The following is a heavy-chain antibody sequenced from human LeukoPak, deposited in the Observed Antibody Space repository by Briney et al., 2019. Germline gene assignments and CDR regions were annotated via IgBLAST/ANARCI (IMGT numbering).Heavy chain of an antibody. D-gene: IGHD4-17*01. CDR3: ARGGVGPRDYAYDY. CDR1: GASISSGGYY. CDR2: IYYSGST. Sequence: PSETLSLTCTVSGASISSGGYYWSWIRQHPGKGLEWIGYIYYSGSTNYNPSLKSRVTISVDTSKNQFSLKLSSVTAADTAVYYCARGGVGPRDYAYDYWGQGTLVTVSS. J-gene: IGHJ4*02. V-gene: IGHV4-31*03.